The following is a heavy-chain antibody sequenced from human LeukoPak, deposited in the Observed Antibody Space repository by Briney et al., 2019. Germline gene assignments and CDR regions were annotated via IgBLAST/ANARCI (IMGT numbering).Heavy chain of an antibody. Sequence: ASVKVSCKASGYTFTSYGISWVRQAPGQGLEWMGWISAYSGNTNYAQKLQGRVTMTTDTSTSTAYMELRSLRSDDTAVYYCASDYGDIDYYYYGMDVWGKGTTVTVSS. CDR3: ASDYGDIDYYYYGMDV. J-gene: IGHJ6*04. CDR2: ISAYSGNT. D-gene: IGHD4-17*01. CDR1: GYTFTSYG. V-gene: IGHV1-18*04.